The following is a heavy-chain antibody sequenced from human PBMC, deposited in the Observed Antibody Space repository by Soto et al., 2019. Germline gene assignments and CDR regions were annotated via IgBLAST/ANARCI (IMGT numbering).Heavy chain of an antibody. CDR3: AAFSMIVPTVVLLGFDI. J-gene: IGHJ3*02. Sequence: PVKVYCKAAGYGFTRAAGRWVRNESGQRLEWIGWIVVGSGNTNYAQKFQERVTITRDMSTSTAYMELSSLRSEDTAVYYCAAFSMIVPTVVLLGFDIWGQGTMVTVSS. CDR2: IVVGSGNT. V-gene: IGHV1-58*01. CDR1: GYGFTRAA. D-gene: IGHD3-22*01.